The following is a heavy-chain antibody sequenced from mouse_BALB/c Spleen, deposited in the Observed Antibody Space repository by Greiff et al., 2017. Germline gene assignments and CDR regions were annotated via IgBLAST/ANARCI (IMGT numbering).Heavy chain of an antibody. Sequence: EVQLLESGGGLVQPGGSLRLSCATSGFTFTDYYMSWVRQPPGKALEWLGFIRNKANGYTTEYSASVKGRFTISRDNSQSILYLQMNTLRAEDSATYYCAGGSSWFAYWGQGTLVTVSA. V-gene: IGHV7-3*02. CDR2: IRNKANGYTT. CDR1: GFTFTDYY. CDR3: AGGSSWFAY. J-gene: IGHJ3*01. D-gene: IGHD1-1*01.